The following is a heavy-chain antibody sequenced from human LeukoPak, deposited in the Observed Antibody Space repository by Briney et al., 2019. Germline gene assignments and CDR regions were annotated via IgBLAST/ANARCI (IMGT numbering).Heavy chain of an antibody. Sequence: PLETLSLTCTVSGGSISSYYWSWIRQPAGKGLEWIGRIYTSGSNNYNPSLKSRVTISVDKSKNQFSLKLSSVTAADTAVYYCARVVVNSSSSYYYYYMDVWGKGTTVTVSS. CDR2: IYTSGSN. J-gene: IGHJ6*03. V-gene: IGHV4-4*07. D-gene: IGHD6-13*01. CDR1: GGSISSYY. CDR3: ARVVVNSSSSYYYYYMDV.